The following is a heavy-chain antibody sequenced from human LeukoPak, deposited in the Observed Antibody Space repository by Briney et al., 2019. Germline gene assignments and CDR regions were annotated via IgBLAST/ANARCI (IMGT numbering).Heavy chain of an antibody. D-gene: IGHD6-25*01. CDR1: GGSISSYY. J-gene: IGHJ6*03. CDR3: ARGESSGATIYYYYYMDV. Sequence: PSETLSLTCTASGGSISSYYWSWIRQPAGKGLEWIGRIYTSGSTNYNPSPKSRVTMSVDTSKNQFSLKLSSVTAADTAVYYCARGESSGATIYYYYYMDVWGKGTTVTVSS. V-gene: IGHV4-4*07. CDR2: IYTSGST.